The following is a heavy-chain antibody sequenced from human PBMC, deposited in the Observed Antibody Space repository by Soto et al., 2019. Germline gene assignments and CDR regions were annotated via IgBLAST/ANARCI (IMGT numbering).Heavy chain of an antibody. CDR2: IDPSDSYT. CDR3: ARLERNWNYVFEFDP. J-gene: IGHJ5*02. D-gene: IGHD1-7*01. CDR1: GYSFTSYW. Sequence: PGESLKISCKGSGYSFTSYWISWVRQMPGKGLEWMGRIDPSDSYTNYSPSFQGHVTISADKSISTAYLQWSRLKASDTAMYYCARLERNWNYVFEFDPWGQGTLVTVSS. V-gene: IGHV5-10-1*01.